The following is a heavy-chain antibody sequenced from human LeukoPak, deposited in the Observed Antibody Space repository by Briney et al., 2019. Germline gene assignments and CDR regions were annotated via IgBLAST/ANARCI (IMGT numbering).Heavy chain of an antibody. Sequence: GGSLRLSCEASGFTFSTYWMGWVRHAPGKALQWVAKIKEDGSDKQYVDSVKGRFTISRDNAKNSLQLQVDSLRVEGTAVYYCGRDQGYGGTCDNWGQGTLVTVSS. D-gene: IGHD4-23*01. CDR1: GFTFSTYW. CDR2: IKEDGSDK. V-gene: IGHV3-7*01. J-gene: IGHJ4*02. CDR3: GRDQGYGGTCDN.